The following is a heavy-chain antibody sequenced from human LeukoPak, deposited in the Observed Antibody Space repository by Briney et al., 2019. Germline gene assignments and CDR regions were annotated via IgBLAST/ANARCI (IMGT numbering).Heavy chain of an antibody. CDR1: GFTFSSYA. D-gene: IGHD4-17*01. V-gene: IGHV3-33*08. Sequence: GGSLRLSCAASGFTFSSYAMSWVRQAPGKGLEWVAVIWYDGSNKYYADSVKGRFTISRDNSKNTLYLQMNSLRAEDTAVYYCARGRSTVTTGEALGYWGQGTLVTVSS. J-gene: IGHJ4*02. CDR2: IWYDGSNK. CDR3: ARGRSTVTTGEALGY.